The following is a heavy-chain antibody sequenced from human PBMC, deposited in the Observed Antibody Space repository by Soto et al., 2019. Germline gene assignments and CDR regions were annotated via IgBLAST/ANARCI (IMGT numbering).Heavy chain of an antibody. CDR2: IYTSGST. D-gene: IGHD3-3*01. CDR3: ARSPVPSLRSSGYYYSDY. Sequence: SETLSLTCTVSGGSISSYYWSWIRQPAGKGLEWIGRIYTSGSTNYNPSLKSRVTMSVDTSKNQFSLNLRSVTAADAAVYYCARSPVPSLRSSGYYYSDYWGLGALVTVSS. CDR1: GGSISSYY. J-gene: IGHJ4*02. V-gene: IGHV4-4*07.